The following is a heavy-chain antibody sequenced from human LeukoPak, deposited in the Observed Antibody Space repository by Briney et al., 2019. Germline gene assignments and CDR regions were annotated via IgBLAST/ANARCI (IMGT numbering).Heavy chain of an antibody. CDR1: GFTFSSYW. CDR3: ARDHSSSFDY. D-gene: IGHD6-6*01. V-gene: IGHV3-74*01. Sequence: GGSLRLSCAASGFTFSSYWMHWVRQAPGKGLEWVSRINSDRSSTSYADSVKGRFTISRDNAKNTLYLQMNSLRAEDTAVYYCARDHSSSFDYWGQGTLVTVSS. CDR2: INSDRSST. J-gene: IGHJ4*02.